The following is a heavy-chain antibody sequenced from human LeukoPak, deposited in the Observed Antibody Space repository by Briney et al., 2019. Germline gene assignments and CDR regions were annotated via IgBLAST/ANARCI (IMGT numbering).Heavy chain of an antibody. CDR3: ARGITIFGVAGSAPPDY. V-gene: IGHV1-2*02. Sequence: ASVKVSCKASGYTFTGYYMHWVRQAPGQGLEWMGWINPNSGGTNYAQKFQGRVTMTRDTSISTAYMELSRLRSDDTAVYYGARGITIFGVAGSAPPDYWGQGTLVTVSS. CDR1: GYTFTGYY. J-gene: IGHJ4*02. CDR2: INPNSGGT. D-gene: IGHD3-3*01.